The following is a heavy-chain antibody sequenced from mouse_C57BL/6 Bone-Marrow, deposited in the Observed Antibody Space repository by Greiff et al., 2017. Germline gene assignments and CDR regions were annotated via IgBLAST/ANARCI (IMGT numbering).Heavy chain of an antibody. CDR2: ISDGGSYT. D-gene: IGHD1-1*01. J-gene: IGHJ4*01. CDR1: GFTFSSYA. Sequence: EVKLVESGGGLVKPGGSLKLSCAASGFTFSSYAMSWVRQTPEKRLEWVATISDGGSYTYYPDNVKGRFTISRDNAKNNLYLQMSHLKSEDTAMYYCAREGSTTVVASYAMDYWGQGTSVTVSS. CDR3: AREGSTTVVASYAMDY. V-gene: IGHV5-4*01.